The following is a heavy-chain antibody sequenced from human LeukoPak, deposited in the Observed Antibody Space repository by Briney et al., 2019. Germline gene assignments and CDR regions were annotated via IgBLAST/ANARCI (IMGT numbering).Heavy chain of an antibody. CDR1: GYSISSYF. CDR3: ARGYTYGDNWFDP. Sequence: SETLSLTCAVSGYSISSYFWTWIRQPPGKGLEWIGFIYYSGSPNYNPSLKSRVTISLDTSKNQFSLKLSSVTTADTAMYYCARGYTYGDNWFDPWGQGTLVTVSS. CDR2: IYYSGSP. D-gene: IGHD5-18*01. V-gene: IGHV4-59*01. J-gene: IGHJ5*02.